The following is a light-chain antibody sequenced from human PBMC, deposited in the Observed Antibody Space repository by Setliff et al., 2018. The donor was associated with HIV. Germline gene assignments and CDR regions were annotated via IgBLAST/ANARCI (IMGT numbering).Light chain of an antibody. CDR3: QSYDSSLSGSI. CDR2: GNN. J-gene: IGLJ1*01. V-gene: IGLV1-44*01. Sequence: QSVLTQPPSASGTPGQRVTISCSGSSSNIGSNTVNWYQQLPGTAPKLLIYGNNNRPSGVPDRFSGSKSGTSASLAITGLQAEDEADHYCQSYDSSLSGSIFGTGTKVTVL. CDR1: SSNIGSNT.